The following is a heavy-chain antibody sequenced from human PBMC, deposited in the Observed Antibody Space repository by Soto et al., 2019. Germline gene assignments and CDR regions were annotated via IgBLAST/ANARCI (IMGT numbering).Heavy chain of an antibody. D-gene: IGHD3-9*01. Sequence: SVKVSCKASGGTFSSYAISWVRQAPGQGLEWMGGIIPIFGTANYAQKFQGRVTITADESTSTAYMELSSLRSEDTAVYYCARGGLRYFDWLYYFDYWGQGTLVTVSS. CDR2: IIPIFGTA. V-gene: IGHV1-69*13. CDR3: ARGGLRYFDWLYYFDY. CDR1: GGTFSSYA. J-gene: IGHJ4*02.